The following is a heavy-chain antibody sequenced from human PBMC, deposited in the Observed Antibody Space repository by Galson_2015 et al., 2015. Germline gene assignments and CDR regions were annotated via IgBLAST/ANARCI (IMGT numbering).Heavy chain of an antibody. CDR3: AREFRVKMATIGY. J-gene: IGHJ4*02. D-gene: IGHD5-24*01. CDR2: IWYDGSNK. V-gene: IGHV3-33*01. Sequence: SLRLSCAASGFTFSSYGMHWVRQAPGKGLEWVAVIWYDGSNKYYADSVKGRFTISRDNSKNTLYLQMNSLRAEGTAVYYCAREFRVKMATIGYWGPGTLVTVSS. CDR1: GFTFSSYG.